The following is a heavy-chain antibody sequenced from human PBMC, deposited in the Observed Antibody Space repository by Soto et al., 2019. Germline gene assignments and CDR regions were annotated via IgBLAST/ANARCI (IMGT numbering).Heavy chain of an antibody. CDR1: GGSISSVGYY. V-gene: IGHV4-31*03. Sequence: ASETLSLTCIVSGGSISSVGYYWSWIRQHPGKGLEWIGYIYYSGSTDYNPSLKSRISLSVDTSKNQFSLNLNSVTAADTAVYYCARHRYCSGATCYHLDNWFYPCGQGTLVTVSS. CDR2: IYYSGST. D-gene: IGHD2-15*01. CDR3: ARHRYCSGATCYHLDNWFYP. J-gene: IGHJ5*02.